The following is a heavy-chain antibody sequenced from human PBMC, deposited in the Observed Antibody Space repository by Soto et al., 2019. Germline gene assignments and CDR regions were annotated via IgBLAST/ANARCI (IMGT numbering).Heavy chain of an antibody. CDR3: AKDRNQWLVRYFFDS. CDR2: MSYDGSSK. V-gene: IGHV3-30*18. J-gene: IGHJ4*02. Sequence: QVQLVESGGGVVQPGTSLRLSCAASGFTFSSYGMHWVRQAPGKGLEWVAVMSYDGSSKYYADSVKGRLIISRDNSKNILYLQLNSLRAEDTAVYFCAKDRNQWLVRYFFDSWGQGTRVTVSS. CDR1: GFTFSSYG. D-gene: IGHD6-19*01.